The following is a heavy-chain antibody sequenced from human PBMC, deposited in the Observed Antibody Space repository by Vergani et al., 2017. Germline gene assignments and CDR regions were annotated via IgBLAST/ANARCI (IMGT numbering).Heavy chain of an antibody. D-gene: IGHD2-15*01. CDR1: GGTFSNYA. CDR3: ARVSGGPDDY. Sequence: QVQLVQSGAEVKKPGASVKVSCKASGGTFSNYAISWVRQAPGQGLEWMGRIIPILGIANYAQKFQDRVTITADKSTSTVYMELSSLRSEDTAVYYCARVSGGPDDYWAREPWSPSPQ. V-gene: IGHV1-69*04. J-gene: IGHJ4*02. CDR2: IIPILGIA.